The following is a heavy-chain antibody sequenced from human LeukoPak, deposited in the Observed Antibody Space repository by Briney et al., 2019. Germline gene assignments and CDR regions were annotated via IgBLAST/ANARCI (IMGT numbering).Heavy chain of an antibody. CDR1: GGSISSGDYY. CDR2: IYYSGST. Sequence: IPSETLSLTCTVSGGSISSGDYYWSWIRQPPGKGLEWIGYIYYSGSTYYNPSLKSRVTISVDTSKNQFSLKLSSVTAADTAVYYCARGDNTGDLVFYWGQGTLVTVSS. J-gene: IGHJ4*02. D-gene: IGHD7-27*01. CDR3: ARGDNTGDLVFY. V-gene: IGHV4-30-4*01.